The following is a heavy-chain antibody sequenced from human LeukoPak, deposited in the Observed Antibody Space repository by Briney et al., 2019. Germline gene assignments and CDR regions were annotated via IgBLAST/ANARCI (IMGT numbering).Heavy chain of an antibody. J-gene: IGHJ4*02. V-gene: IGHV1-2*02. CDR1: GYTFTGYY. CDR2: VNPNRSGT. D-gene: IGHD1-26*01. Sequence: GASVKVSCKASGYTFTGYYMHWLRQAPGQGLEWMGWVNPNRSGTNYAQKFQGTVTMTRDTSISTAYMELSRLRSDDTAVYYCARYYVLELREGLDYWGQGTLVTVSS. CDR3: ARYYVLELREGLDY.